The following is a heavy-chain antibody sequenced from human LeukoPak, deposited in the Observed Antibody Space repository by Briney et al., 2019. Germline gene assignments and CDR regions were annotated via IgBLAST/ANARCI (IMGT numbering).Heavy chain of an antibody. J-gene: IGHJ4*02. Sequence: SETLSLTCTVSGGPIANYKYYWSWIRQPPGKGLEWIGEINHSGSTNYNPSLKSRVTISVDTSKNQFSLKLSSVTAADTAVYYCAGIRDGYNMVDYWGQGTLVTVSS. V-gene: IGHV4-39*07. D-gene: IGHD5-24*01. CDR1: GGPIANYKYY. CDR3: AGIRDGYNMVDY. CDR2: INHSGST.